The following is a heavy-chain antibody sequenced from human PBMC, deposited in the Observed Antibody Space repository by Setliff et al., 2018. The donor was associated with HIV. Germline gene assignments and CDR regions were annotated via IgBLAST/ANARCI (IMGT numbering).Heavy chain of an antibody. CDR3: ARATRLVHPFPLYYFDY. Sequence: LSLTCTVSGGSISTYFWSWVRQTPGKGLEWIGYIYYTGSTSYNPSFRSRVTISVDTSKNQFSLMLDSVTAADTAVYYCARATRLVHPFPLYYFDYWGQGTLVTVSS. D-gene: IGHD6-19*01. CDR1: GGSISTYF. CDR2: IYYTGST. J-gene: IGHJ4*02. V-gene: IGHV4-59*01.